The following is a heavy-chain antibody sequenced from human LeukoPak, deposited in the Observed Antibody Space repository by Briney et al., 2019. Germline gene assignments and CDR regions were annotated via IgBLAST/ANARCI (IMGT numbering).Heavy chain of an antibody. CDR3: ARHAGYDFWSGYLIYFDY. J-gene: IGHJ4*02. V-gene: IGHV4-59*05. CDR1: GGSISSYY. Sequence: SETLSLTCTVSGGSISSYYWSWIRQPPGKGLEWIGSIYYSGSTYYNPSLKSRVTISVDTSKNQFSLKLSSVTAADTAVYYCARHAGYDFWSGYLIYFDYWGQGTLVTVSS. CDR2: IYYSGST. D-gene: IGHD3-3*01.